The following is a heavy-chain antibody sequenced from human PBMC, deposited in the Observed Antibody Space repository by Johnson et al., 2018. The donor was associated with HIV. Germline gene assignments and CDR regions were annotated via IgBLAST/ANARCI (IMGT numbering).Heavy chain of an antibody. CDR2: ISYDGSNK. CDR3: ARAYPYCSGGSCYTAQPNDAFDI. Sequence: QMHLVESGGGVVQPGGSLRLSCAASGFTFSSYAMHWVRQAPGKGLEWVAVISYDGSNKYYADSVKGRFTISRDNSKNTLYLQLNSLRVEDTALYYCARAYPYCSGGSCYTAQPNDAFDIWGQGTMVTVSS. V-gene: IGHV3-30-3*01. J-gene: IGHJ3*02. CDR1: GFTFSSYA. D-gene: IGHD2-15*01.